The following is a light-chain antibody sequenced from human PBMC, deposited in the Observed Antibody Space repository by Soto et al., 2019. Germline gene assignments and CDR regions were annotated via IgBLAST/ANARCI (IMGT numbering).Light chain of an antibody. CDR2: AAS. Sequence: IEVTQSPSSLSASVGDRVTITCRASQGISSYLAWYQQKPGKAPKLLIYAASTLQSGVPSRFSGSGSGTDFTLTISSLQPEDVAAYYCQKYNSAPLTFGGGTKVDI. V-gene: IGKV1-9*01. J-gene: IGKJ4*01. CDR1: QGISSY. CDR3: QKYNSAPLT.